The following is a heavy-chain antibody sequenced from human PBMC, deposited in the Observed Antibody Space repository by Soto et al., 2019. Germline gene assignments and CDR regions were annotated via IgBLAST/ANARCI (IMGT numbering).Heavy chain of an antibody. CDR3: AKDWVGGSNKYYFEY. CDR1: GFTVSSNY. Sequence: GGSLRLSCAASGFTVSSNYMSWVRQAPGKGLEWVSTISDRPTGHSHYAESVRGRFVISRDDSKKTVYLQLNSLRGDDTAVYYCAKDWVGGSNKYYFEYWGQGTLVTVSS. V-gene: IGHV3-23*01. CDR2: ISDRPTGHS. D-gene: IGHD1-26*01. J-gene: IGHJ4*02.